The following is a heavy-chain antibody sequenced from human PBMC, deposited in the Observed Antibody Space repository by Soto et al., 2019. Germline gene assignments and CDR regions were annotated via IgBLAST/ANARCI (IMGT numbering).Heavy chain of an antibody. Sequence: SETLSLTCAVYGGSFSGYYWSWIRQPPGKGLEWIGEINHSGSTNYNPSLKSRVTISVDTSKNQFSLKLSSVTAADTAVYYCARIYYDILTGYYNHYFDYWGQGTLVTVSS. CDR3: ARIYYDILTGYYNHYFDY. J-gene: IGHJ4*02. V-gene: IGHV4-34*01. D-gene: IGHD3-9*01. CDR1: GGSFSGYY. CDR2: INHSGST.